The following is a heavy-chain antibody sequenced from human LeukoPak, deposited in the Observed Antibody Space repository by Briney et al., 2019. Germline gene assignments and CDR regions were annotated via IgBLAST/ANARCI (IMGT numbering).Heavy chain of an antibody. CDR1: GFTFSNYA. CDR3: ACGGWFRWFDP. J-gene: IGHJ5*02. Sequence: GGSLRLSCAASGFTFSNYAMSWVRQAPGKGLEWVSAISVSGTPTYYADSVKGQFTISRDNSKNTLYLQMNSLRAEDTALYYCACGGWFRWFDPWGQGTLVTVSS. V-gene: IGHV3-23*01. D-gene: IGHD6-19*01. CDR2: ISVSGTPT.